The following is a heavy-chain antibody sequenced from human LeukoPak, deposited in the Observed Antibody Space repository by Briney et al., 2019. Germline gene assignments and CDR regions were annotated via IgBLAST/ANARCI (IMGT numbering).Heavy chain of an antibody. CDR2: INAGNGNT. CDR1: GYTFTSYA. J-gene: IGHJ4*02. V-gene: IGHV1-3*01. CDR3: ARGGGIAAPGHDY. D-gene: IGHD6-13*01. Sequence: ASVKVSCKASGYTFTSYAMHWVRQAPGQRLEWMGWINAGNGNTKYSQKFQGRVIITRDTSASTAYMELSSLRSEDTAVFYCARGGGIAAPGHDYWGQGTQVTVSS.